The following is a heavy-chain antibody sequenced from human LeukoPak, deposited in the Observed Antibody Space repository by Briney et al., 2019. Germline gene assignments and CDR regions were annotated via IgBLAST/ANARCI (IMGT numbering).Heavy chain of an antibody. V-gene: IGHV1-18*01. Sequence: GASVKVSSKASGYTFTSYGISWVRQAPGQGLEWMGWISAYNGNTNYAQKLQGRVTMTTDTSTSTAYLELRSLRSDDTAVYYCARASVVAVAMALWGQGTLVTVSS. J-gene: IGHJ4*02. D-gene: IGHD6-19*01. CDR3: ARASVVAVAMAL. CDR2: ISAYNGNT. CDR1: GYTFTSYG.